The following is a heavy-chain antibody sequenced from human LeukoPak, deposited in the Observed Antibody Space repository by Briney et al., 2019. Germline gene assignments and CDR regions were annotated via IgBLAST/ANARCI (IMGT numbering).Heavy chain of an antibody. CDR3: ATVTYDSSGYYLHFDY. Sequence: ASVKVSCKVSGYTLTELSMHWVRQAPGKGLEWMGGFYPEDGETIYAQKFQGRVTMTEDTYTDTAYMELSSLGSEDTAVYYCATVTYDSSGYYLHFDYWGQGTLVTVCS. CDR1: GYTLTELS. V-gene: IGHV1-24*01. J-gene: IGHJ4*02. D-gene: IGHD3-22*01. CDR2: FYPEDGET.